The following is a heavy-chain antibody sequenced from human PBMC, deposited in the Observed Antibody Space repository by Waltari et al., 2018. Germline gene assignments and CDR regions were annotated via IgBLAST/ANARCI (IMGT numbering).Heavy chain of an antibody. CDR3: AKTVDYYYYGMDV. J-gene: IGHJ6*02. Sequence: EVQLVESGGGLVQPVRSLRLSCAASGFTFDDYALPWVRQAPGKGLEWVSGISWNSGSIGYADSVKGRFTISRDNAKNSLYLQMNSLRAEDTAVYYCAKTVDYYYYGMDVWGQGTTVTVSS. D-gene: IGHD6-19*01. CDR2: ISWNSGSI. CDR1: GFTFDDYA. V-gene: IGHV3-9*01.